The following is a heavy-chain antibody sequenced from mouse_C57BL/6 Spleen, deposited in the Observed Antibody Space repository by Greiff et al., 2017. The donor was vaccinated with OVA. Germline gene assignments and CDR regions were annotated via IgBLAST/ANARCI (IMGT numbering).Heavy chain of an antibody. CDR3: TREDGYYVVHYAMDY. CDR1: GFTFSSYA. Sequence: EVKLVESGEGLVKPGGSLKLSCAASGFTFSSYAMSWVRQTPEKRLEWVAYISSGGDYIYYADTVKGRFTISRDNARNTLYLQMSSLKSEDTAMYYCTREDGYYVVHYAMDYWGQGTSVTVSS. D-gene: IGHD2-3*01. V-gene: IGHV5-9-1*02. J-gene: IGHJ4*01. CDR2: ISSGGDYI.